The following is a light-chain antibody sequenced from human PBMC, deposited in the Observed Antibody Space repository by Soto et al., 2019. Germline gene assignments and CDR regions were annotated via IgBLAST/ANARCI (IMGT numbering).Light chain of an antibody. CDR3: QQYNTYSQT. CDR1: QSISGW. Sequence: DIQMTQSPPTLSASVGDRVTITCRASQSISGWLAWYQQKPGKAPKLLIYDASNLEGGVPSRFSGTGSGTEFTLTISSLQPEDLATYYCQQYNTYSQTFGQGTKVDIK. V-gene: IGKV1-5*01. J-gene: IGKJ1*01. CDR2: DAS.